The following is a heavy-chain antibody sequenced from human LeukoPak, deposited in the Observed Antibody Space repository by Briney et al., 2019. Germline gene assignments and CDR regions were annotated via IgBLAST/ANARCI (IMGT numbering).Heavy chain of an antibody. Sequence: SETLSLTCTVSGGSISSSSYYWGWICQPPGKGLEWIGSIYYSGSTYYNPSLKSRVTISVDTSKSQFSLKLSSVTAADTAVYYCARIGGSYFDYWGQGTLVTVSS. CDR3: ARIGGSYFDY. D-gene: IGHD1-26*01. J-gene: IGHJ4*02. CDR1: GGSISSSSYY. V-gene: IGHV4-39*01. CDR2: IYYSGST.